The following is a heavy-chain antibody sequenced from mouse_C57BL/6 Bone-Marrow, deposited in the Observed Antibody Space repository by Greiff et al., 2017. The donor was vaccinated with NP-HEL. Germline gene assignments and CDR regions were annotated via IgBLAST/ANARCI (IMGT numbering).Heavy chain of an antibody. D-gene: IGHD1-1*01. CDR3: AFTTVVATNFDY. V-gene: IGHV1-81*01. CDR1: GYTFTSYG. CDR2: IYPRSGNT. Sequence: QVQLKESGAELARPGASVKLSCKASGYTFTSYGISWVKQRTGQGLEWIGEIYPRSGNTYYTEKFKGKATLTADKSSSTAYMELRSLTSEDSAVYFCAFTTVVATNFDYWGQGTTLTVSS. J-gene: IGHJ2*01.